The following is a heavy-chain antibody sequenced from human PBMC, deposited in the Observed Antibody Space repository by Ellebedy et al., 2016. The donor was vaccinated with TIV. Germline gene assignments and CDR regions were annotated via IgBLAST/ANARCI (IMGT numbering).Heavy chain of an antibody. CDR2: IRGDGGTT. D-gene: IGHD6-19*01. CDR1: GFTFSTYA. CDR3: VKGLGFTSGWFPYFDF. J-gene: IGHJ4*02. V-gene: IGHV3-64D*06. Sequence: GESLKISCSASGFTFSTYALHWVRHAPGKGLEYVSVIRGDGGTTYFADSVQGRFTISRDNSKNTLYLQMSSLRSEDTAVYYCVKGLGFTSGWFPYFDFWGQGTLVTVSS.